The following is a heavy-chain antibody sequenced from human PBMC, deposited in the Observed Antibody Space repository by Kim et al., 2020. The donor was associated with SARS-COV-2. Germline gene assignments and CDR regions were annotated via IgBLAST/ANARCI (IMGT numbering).Heavy chain of an antibody. Sequence: LKSRVTISVDTSKNQCSLKLSSVHAADTAVYYCARHARVTMIVVVTPGAFDIWGQGTMVTVSS. V-gene: IGHV4-59*08. J-gene: IGHJ3*02. CDR3: ARHARVTMIVVVTPGAFDI. D-gene: IGHD3-22*01.